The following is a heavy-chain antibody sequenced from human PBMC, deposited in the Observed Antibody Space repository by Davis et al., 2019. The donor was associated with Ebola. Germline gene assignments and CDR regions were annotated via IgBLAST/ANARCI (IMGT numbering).Heavy chain of an antibody. D-gene: IGHD3-10*01. CDR3: AREGGLVRGIVITWKDGMDV. J-gene: IGHJ6*02. CDR1: GFTFTAYY. V-gene: IGHV1-3*01. CDR2: INAGNGNT. Sequence: ASVKVSCKTSGFTFTAYYMHWVRQAPGQRLEWMGWINAGNGNTKYSQKFQARISITRDTSANTVFMELSSLTSEDTAVYYCAREGGLVRGIVITWKDGMDVWGQGTTVTVSS.